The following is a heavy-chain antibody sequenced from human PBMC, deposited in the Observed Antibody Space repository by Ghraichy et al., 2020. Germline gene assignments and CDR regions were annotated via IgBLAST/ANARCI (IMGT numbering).Heavy chain of an antibody. D-gene: IGHD3-16*02. CDR3: TTDIWGSYRYNYYYGMDV. CDR2: IKSKTDGGTT. CDR1: GFTFSNAW. Sequence: GGSLRLSCAASGFTFSNAWMSWVRQAPGKGLEWVGRIKSKTDGGTTDYAAPVKGRFTISRDDSKNTLYLQMNSLKTEDTAVYYCTTDIWGSYRYNYYYGMDVWGQGTTVTVSS. J-gene: IGHJ6*02. V-gene: IGHV3-15*01.